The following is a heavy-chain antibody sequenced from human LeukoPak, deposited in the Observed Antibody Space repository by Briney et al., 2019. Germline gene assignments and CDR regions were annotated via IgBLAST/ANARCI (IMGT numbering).Heavy chain of an antibody. CDR1: GYTFTSYD. CDR2: MNPNSGNT. D-gene: IGHD3-10*01. J-gene: IGHJ4*02. Sequence: ASVKVSCKASGYTFTSYDINWVRQATGQGLEWMGWMNPNSGNTGYAQKFQGRVTMTRNTSISTAYMDLGSLKSDDTATYFCSVWFGEFAHWGQGTLVTVSS. CDR3: SVWFGEFAH. V-gene: IGHV1-8*01.